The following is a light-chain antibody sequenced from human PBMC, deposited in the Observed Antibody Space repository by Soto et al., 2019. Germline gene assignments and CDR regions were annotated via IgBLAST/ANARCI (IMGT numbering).Light chain of an antibody. CDR2: GAS. V-gene: IGKV3-20*01. Sequence: EIVLTQSPGTLSLSPGERATLSCRASQSVSSSYLAWYQQKPGQAPRLLIYGASSRATGIPDRFSGSGSGKDFTLTISILEPEDFAVYYCQQYGSSHLTVGPGPKVDIK. CDR3: QQYGSSHLT. J-gene: IGKJ3*01. CDR1: QSVSSSY.